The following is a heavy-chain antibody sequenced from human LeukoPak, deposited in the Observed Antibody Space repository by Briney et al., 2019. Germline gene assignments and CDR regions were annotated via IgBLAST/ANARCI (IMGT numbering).Heavy chain of an antibody. CDR1: GFTFSSSD. V-gene: IGHV3-23*01. CDR3: AKLLRGVVVPYFDS. D-gene: IGHD3-10*01. J-gene: IGHJ4*02. Sequence: GGSLRLSCAASGFTFSSSDMSWVRQAPGKGLEWVSAISGNGDRTHYAASVKGRFTVSRDTSTNTLFLQLNSLRAEDTAKYFCAKLLRGVVVPYFDSWGQGTLVTVSS. CDR2: ISGNGDRT.